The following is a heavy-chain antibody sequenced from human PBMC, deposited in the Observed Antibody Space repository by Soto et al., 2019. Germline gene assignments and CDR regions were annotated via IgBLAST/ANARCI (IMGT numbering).Heavy chain of an antibody. CDR2: MNPNSGNT. CDR3: ARASTVTTQDEYYFDY. CDR1: GYTFTSYD. D-gene: IGHD4-4*01. J-gene: IGHJ4*02. Sequence: GASVKVSGMASGYTFTSYDINLLRQATVQGLEWMGWMNPNSGNTGYAQKFQGRVTMTRNTSISTAYMELSSLRSEDTAVYYCARASTVTTQDEYYFDYWGQGTLVTVSS. V-gene: IGHV1-8*01.